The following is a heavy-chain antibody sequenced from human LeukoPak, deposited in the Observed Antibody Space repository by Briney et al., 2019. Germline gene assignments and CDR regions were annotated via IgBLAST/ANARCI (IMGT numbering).Heavy chain of an antibody. CDR1: GFTFSSYG. V-gene: IGHV3-33*01. CDR3: ARDPPYSSGWPSFDY. J-gene: IGHJ4*02. D-gene: IGHD6-19*01. CDR2: IWYDGSNK. Sequence: GGSLRLSCAASGFTFSSYGMHWARQAPGKGLEWVAVIWYDGSNKYYADSVKGRFTISRDNSKNTLYLQMNSLRAEDTAVYYCARDPPYSSGWPSFDYWGQGTLVTVSS.